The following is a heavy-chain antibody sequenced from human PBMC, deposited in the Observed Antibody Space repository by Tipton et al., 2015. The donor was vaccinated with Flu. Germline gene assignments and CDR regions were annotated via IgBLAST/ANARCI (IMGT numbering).Heavy chain of an antibody. CDR1: GGSISSVSHY. J-gene: IGHJ4*02. CDR3: AKVIPELVAGLDS. D-gene: IGHD6-19*01. Sequence: GLVKPSETLSLTCAVSGGSISSVSHYWGWIRQPPGKGLEWIGTIFSSGITYYSPPLKSRVTISVDTSKNQFSLKLSSVTAADTAVYSCAKVIPELVAGLDSWGQGTLVTVSS. V-gene: IGHV4-39*01. CDR2: IFSSGIT.